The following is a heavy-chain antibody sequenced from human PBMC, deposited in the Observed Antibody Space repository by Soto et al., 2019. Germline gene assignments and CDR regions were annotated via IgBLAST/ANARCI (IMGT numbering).Heavy chain of an antibody. D-gene: IGHD3-10*01. CDR3: GRGGPSTIYYLSF. CDR1: GGSFSDYY. V-gene: IGHV4-34*01. J-gene: IGHJ4*02. Sequence: PSETLSLTCAVFGGSFSDYYWNWVRQPPGKGLEWIGEINHSGSTNYNASLKSRVTISVDTSKNQFSLKVSSVTAADTAVYYCGRGGPSTIYYLSFGGEEPQVTVP. CDR2: INHSGST.